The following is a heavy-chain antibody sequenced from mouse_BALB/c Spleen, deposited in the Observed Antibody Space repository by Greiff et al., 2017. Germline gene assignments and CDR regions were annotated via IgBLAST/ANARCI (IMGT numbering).Heavy chain of an antibody. J-gene: IGHJ2*01. V-gene: IGHV5-6-5*01. CDR2: ISSGGST. CDR1: GFTFSSYA. Sequence: DVMLVESGGGLVKPGGSLKLSCAASGFTFSSYAMSWVRQTPEKRLEWVASISSGGSTYYPDSVKGRFTISRDNARNILYLQMSSLRSEDTAMYYCARRRDYFDYWGQGTTLTVSS. CDR3: ARRRDYFDY. D-gene: IGHD3-3*01.